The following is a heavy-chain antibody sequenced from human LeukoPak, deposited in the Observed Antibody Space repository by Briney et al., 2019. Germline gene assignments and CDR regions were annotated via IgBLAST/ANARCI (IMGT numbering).Heavy chain of an antibody. D-gene: IGHD4/OR15-4a*01. CDR2: IRDDGSRE. J-gene: IGHJ6*03. CDR3: AKLVDYCEGRTCFTSYYYTDI. CDR1: GFTFSISG. V-gene: IGHV3-30*02. Sequence: GGSLRLSCAVSGFTFSISGIHWVRQAPGKGLERVTFIRDDGSREYYADSVKGRFNVSRDHSRNTVDLQMSSLTLEDTAVYFCAKLVDYCEGRTCFTSYYYTDIWGKGTTVTVSS.